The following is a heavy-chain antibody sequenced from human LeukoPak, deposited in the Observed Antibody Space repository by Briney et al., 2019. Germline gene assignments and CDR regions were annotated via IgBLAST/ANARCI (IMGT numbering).Heavy chain of an antibody. CDR2: IYYSGNT. CDR3: ARTYCSGGSCHFDY. CDR1: GGSISSYY. V-gene: IGHV4-59*08. J-gene: IGHJ4*02. Sequence: PSETLSLTCTVSGGSISSYYWSWIRRPPGKGLEWSGYIYYSGNTDSNPSLKSRVTISVDTSKNQFSLKLSSVTAADTAVYYCARTYCSGGSCHFDYWGQGTLVTVSS. D-gene: IGHD2-15*01.